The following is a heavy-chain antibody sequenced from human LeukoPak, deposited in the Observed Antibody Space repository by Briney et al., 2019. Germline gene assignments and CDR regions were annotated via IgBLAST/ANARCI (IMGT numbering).Heavy chain of an antibody. V-gene: IGHV4-39*01. Sequence: SETLSLTCNVSGGSISSSSYYWGWIRQPPGKGLEWIGSIYYSGSTYYNPSLKSRVTISVDTSKNQFSLKLSSVTAADTAVYYCARQDSSSWIRRWFDPWGQGTLVTVSS. CDR2: IYYSGST. J-gene: IGHJ5*02. CDR1: GGSISSSSYY. CDR3: ARQDSSSWIRRWFDP. D-gene: IGHD6-13*01.